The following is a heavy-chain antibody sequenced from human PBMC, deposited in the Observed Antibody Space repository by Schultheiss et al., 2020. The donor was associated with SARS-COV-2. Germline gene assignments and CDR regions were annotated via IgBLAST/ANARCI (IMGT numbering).Heavy chain of an antibody. CDR3: ARELIAAADPYNWFDP. D-gene: IGHD6-13*01. V-gene: IGHV4-34*01. J-gene: IGHJ5*02. CDR2: IDHSGST. Sequence: SQTLSLTCGVYGGSFSGFYWSWIRQSPGKGLEWIGEIDHSGSTNYNPSLKSRVTISVDTSKNQFSLKLSSVTAADTAVYYCARELIAAADPYNWFDPWGQGTLVTVSS. CDR1: GGSFSGFY.